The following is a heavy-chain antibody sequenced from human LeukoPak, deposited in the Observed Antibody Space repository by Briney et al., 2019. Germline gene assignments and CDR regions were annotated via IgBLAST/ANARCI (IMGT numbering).Heavy chain of an antibody. V-gene: IGHV3-48*04. CDR2: ISSSSSTI. D-gene: IGHD5-18*01. J-gene: IGHJ5*02. Sequence: PGGSLRLSCAASGFTFSSYSMNWVRQAPGKGLEWVSYISSSSSTIYYADSVKGRFTISRDNAKNSLYLQMNSLRAEDTAVYYCARADNGDGIQLWINNWFDPWGQGTLVTVSS. CDR3: ARADNGDGIQLWINNWFDP. CDR1: GFTFSSYS.